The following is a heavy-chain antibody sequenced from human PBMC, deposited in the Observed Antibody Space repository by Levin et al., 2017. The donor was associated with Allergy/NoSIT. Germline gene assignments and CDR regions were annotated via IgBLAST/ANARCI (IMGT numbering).Heavy chain of an antibody. CDR3: AKGGANIFVSSDS. J-gene: IGHJ4*02. D-gene: IGHD4/OR15-4a*01. CDR1: GFTLSGYA. Sequence: LTGGSLRLSCAASGFTLSGYAMHWVRQAPGRGLEWVAGITYDGGDQYYGDSVRGRFTISRDNSRNTLYLQMNNLRPDDTAVYFCAKGGANIFVSSDSWGQGTLVSVSS. CDR2: ITYDGGDQ. V-gene: IGHV3-30*18.